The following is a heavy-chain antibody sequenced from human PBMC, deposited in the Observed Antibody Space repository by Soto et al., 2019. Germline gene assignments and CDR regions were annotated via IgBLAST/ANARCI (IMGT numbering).Heavy chain of an antibody. CDR1: GGSISSGGYY. V-gene: IGHV4-31*03. CDR3: ARTSPHYYDSSGPIDY. CDR2: IYYSGST. Sequence: SETLSLTCTVSGGSISSGGYYWSWIRQHPGKGLEWIGYIYYSGSTYYNPSLKSRVTISVDTSKNQFSLKLSSVTAADTAVYYCARTSPHYYDSSGPIDYWGQGTLVTVSS. D-gene: IGHD3-22*01. J-gene: IGHJ4*02.